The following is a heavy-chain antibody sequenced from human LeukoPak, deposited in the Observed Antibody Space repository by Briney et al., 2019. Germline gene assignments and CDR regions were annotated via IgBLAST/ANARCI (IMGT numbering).Heavy chain of an antibody. V-gene: IGHV4-39*07. Sequence: SETLSLTCTVSGGSISSSSYYWGWIRQPPGKGLEWIGSIYYSGSTYYNPSLKSRVTISVDTSKNQFSLKLSSVTAADTAVYYCARDSLVPYSSSWHPALDYYYGMDVWGQGTTVTVSS. D-gene: IGHD6-13*01. J-gene: IGHJ6*02. CDR3: ARDSLVPYSSSWHPALDYYYGMDV. CDR2: IYYSGST. CDR1: GGSISSSSYY.